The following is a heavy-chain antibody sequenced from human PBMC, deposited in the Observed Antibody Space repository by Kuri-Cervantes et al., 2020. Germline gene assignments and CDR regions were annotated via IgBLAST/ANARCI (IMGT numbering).Heavy chain of an antibody. J-gene: IGHJ3*02. D-gene: IGHD3-22*01. Sequence: SETLSLTCTVSGGSISSSRYYWGWIRQPPGKGLEWIGSIYYSGSTYYNPSLKSRVTIHTSKNQFSLKLSSVTAADTAVYYCARHLFDSSGYYGVPDAFDIWGQGTMVTVSS. CDR3: ARHLFDSSGYYGVPDAFDI. V-gene: IGHV4-39*01. CDR1: GGSISSSRYY. CDR2: IYYSGST.